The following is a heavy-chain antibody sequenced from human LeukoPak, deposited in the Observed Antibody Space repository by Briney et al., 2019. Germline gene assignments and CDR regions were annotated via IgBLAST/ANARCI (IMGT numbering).Heavy chain of an antibody. Sequence: ASVKVSCKASGYTFTSYDINWVRQATGQGLEWMGWMNPNSGNTGYAQKFQGRVTMTRNTSTSAAYMELSSLRSGDTAVYYCARGYSRLIDYWGQGTLVTVSS. CDR2: MNPNSGNT. CDR3: ARGYSRLIDY. V-gene: IGHV1-8*01. J-gene: IGHJ4*02. CDR1: GYTFTSYD. D-gene: IGHD6-13*01.